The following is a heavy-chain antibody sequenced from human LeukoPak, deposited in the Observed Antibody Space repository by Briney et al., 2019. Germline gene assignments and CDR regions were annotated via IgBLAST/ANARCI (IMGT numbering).Heavy chain of an antibody. CDR1: GVTVSSNY. V-gene: IGHV4-59*02. Sequence: LRLSCAVSGVTVSSNYMSWVRQAPGKGLEWIGYIYYSGSTNYNPSLKSRVTISVDTSKNQFSLKLSSVTAADTAVYYCARDLWFGEFRGMDVWGQGTTVTVSS. CDR2: IYYSGST. J-gene: IGHJ6*02. CDR3: ARDLWFGEFRGMDV. D-gene: IGHD3-10*01.